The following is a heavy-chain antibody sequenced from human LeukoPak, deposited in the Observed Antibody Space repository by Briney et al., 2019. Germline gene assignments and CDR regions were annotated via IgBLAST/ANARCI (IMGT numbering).Heavy chain of an antibody. D-gene: IGHD3-3*01. CDR3: ARRAPHYAFWSGRRPSEAFDI. CDR2: INHSGST. Sequence: SETLSLTCAVYGGSFSGYYWSWIRQPPGKGLEWIGEINHSGSTNYNPSLKSRVTISVDTSRNQFSLKLSSVTAADTAVYYCARRAPHYAFWSGRRPSEAFDIWGQGTMVTVSS. J-gene: IGHJ3*02. CDR1: GGSFSGYY. V-gene: IGHV4-34*01.